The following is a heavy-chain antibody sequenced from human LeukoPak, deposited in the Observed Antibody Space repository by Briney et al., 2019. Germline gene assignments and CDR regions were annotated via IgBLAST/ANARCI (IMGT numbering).Heavy chain of an antibody. Sequence: SETLSLTCAVYGGSFSGYYWSWIRQPPGKGLEWIGETNHSGSTNYNPSLKSRVTISVDTSKNQFSLKLSSVTAADTAVYYCARGGLFGGWYGYWGQGTLVTISS. CDR1: GGSFSGYY. J-gene: IGHJ4*02. CDR2: TNHSGST. CDR3: ARGGLFGGWYGY. V-gene: IGHV4-34*01. D-gene: IGHD6-19*01.